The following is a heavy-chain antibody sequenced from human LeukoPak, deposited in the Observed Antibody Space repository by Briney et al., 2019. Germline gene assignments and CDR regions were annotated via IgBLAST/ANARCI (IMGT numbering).Heavy chain of an antibody. J-gene: IGHJ4*02. Sequence: GASVKVSCKASGGTFSSYAISWVRQAPGQGLEWMGGIIPIFGTANYAQKFQGRVTITADKSTSTAYMELSSLRSEDTAVYYCARDEAAAGTTYDYWGQGTLVTVSS. CDR1: GGTFSSYA. V-gene: IGHV1-69*06. CDR2: IIPIFGTA. D-gene: IGHD6-13*01. CDR3: ARDEAAAGTTYDY.